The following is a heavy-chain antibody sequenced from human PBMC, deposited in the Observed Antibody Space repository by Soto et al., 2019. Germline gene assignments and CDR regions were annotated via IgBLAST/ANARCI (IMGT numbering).Heavy chain of an antibody. CDR1: GGSISSGGYY. J-gene: IGHJ6*02. CDR3: ARGSSIAGLYYGMDV. D-gene: IGHD6-6*01. Sequence: QVQLQESGPGLVKPSQTLSLTCTVSGGSISSGGYYWTWIRQHPGKGLGWLGYNYYSGITYYNPSLKSQFTSALDTSKNQFSLKLSSVTAAGTAVYSCARGSSIAGLYYGMDVWGQGTTVTVSS. V-gene: IGHV4-31*01. CDR2: NYYSGIT.